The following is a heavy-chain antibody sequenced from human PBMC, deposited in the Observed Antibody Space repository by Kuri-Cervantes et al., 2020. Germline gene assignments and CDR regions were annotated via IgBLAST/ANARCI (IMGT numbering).Heavy chain of an antibody. V-gene: IGHV4-34*01. CDR2: INHSGST. D-gene: IGHD3-10*01. CDR1: GGSFSGYY. Sequence: SETLSLTCAVYGGSFSGYYWSWIRQPPGKGLEWNGEINHSGSTNYNPSLKSRVTISVDTSKNQFSLKLSSVTAADTAVYYCARTVDHSGSYSYYYYYYMDVWGKGTTVTVSS. J-gene: IGHJ6*03. CDR3: ARTVDHSGSYSYYYYYYMDV.